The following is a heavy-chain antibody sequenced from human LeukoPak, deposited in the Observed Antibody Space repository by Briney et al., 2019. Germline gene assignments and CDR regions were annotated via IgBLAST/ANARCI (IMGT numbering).Heavy chain of an antibody. CDR3: ARADYYDSSGYYYVPEYFQH. D-gene: IGHD3-22*01. Sequence: PGGSLRLSCAASGFTFSSYSMNWVRQAPGKGLEWVSSISSSSSYIYYADSVKGRFTISRDNAKNSLYLQTNSLRAEDTAVYYCARADYYDSSGYYYVPEYFQHWGQGTLVTVSS. J-gene: IGHJ1*01. CDR1: GFTFSSYS. CDR2: ISSSSSYI. V-gene: IGHV3-21*01.